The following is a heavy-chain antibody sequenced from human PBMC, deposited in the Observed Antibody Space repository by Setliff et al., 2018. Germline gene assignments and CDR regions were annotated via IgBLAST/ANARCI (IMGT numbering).Heavy chain of an antibody. J-gene: IGHJ5*02. D-gene: IGHD1-1*01. CDR2: IHPSGST. CDR1: GGSISSGHYY. V-gene: IGHV4-61*02. CDR3: ARTTGSTHDWLDP. Sequence: SETLSLTCTVSGGSISSGHYYWNWIRKPAGKGLEWIGRIHPSGSTNYNPSLKSRVTISVDTSKNQFSLKVSSVTAADTAVYYCARTTGSTHDWLDPWGPGTLVTVSS.